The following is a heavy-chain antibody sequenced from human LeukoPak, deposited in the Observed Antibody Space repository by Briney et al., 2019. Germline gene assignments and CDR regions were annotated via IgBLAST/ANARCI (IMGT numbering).Heavy chain of an antibody. Sequence: XDINXVRQATGQXLEXMGWMNPNSGNTGYAQKFQGRVTITRNTAISTAYMELSSLRSEDTAVYYCEXXAXXXXXDXXYWGQGTLVTVSS. J-gene: IGHJ4*02. V-gene: IGHV1-8*03. CDR3: EXXAXXXXXDXXY. CDR1: XD. CDR2: MNPNSGNT.